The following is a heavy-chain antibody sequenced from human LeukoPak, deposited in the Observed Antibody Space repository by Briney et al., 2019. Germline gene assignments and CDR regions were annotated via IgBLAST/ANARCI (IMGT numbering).Heavy chain of an antibody. Sequence: SETLSLTCAVYGGSFSGYYWSWIRQPPGKGLEWIGEINHSGSTNYNPSLKSRVTISVDTSKNQFSLKLSSVTAADTAVYYCARHMDGADGGRGLQAFDYWGQGTLVTVSS. CDR2: INHSGST. V-gene: IGHV4-34*01. J-gene: IGHJ4*02. D-gene: IGHD5-24*01. CDR3: ARHMDGADGGRGLQAFDY. CDR1: GGSFSGYY.